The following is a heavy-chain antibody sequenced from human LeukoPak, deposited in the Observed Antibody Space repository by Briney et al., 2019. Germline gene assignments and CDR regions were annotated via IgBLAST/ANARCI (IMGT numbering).Heavy chain of an antibody. CDR3: ARVSVIWDYYGSGRDQYYFDY. V-gene: IGHV1-18*01. D-gene: IGHD3-10*01. Sequence: ASVKVSCKASGYTFTSYGISWVRQAPGQGLEWMGWISAYNGNTNYAQKLQGRVTMTTDTSTSTAYMELRSLRSDDTAVYYCARVSVIWDYYGSGRDQYYFDYWGQGTLVTVSS. J-gene: IGHJ4*02. CDR1: GYTFTSYG. CDR2: ISAYNGNT.